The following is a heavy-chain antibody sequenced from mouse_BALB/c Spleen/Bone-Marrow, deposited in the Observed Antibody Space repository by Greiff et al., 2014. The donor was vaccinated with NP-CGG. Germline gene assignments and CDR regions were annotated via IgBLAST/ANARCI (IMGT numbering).Heavy chain of an antibody. CDR2: ISNLAYSI. V-gene: IGHV5-15*02. D-gene: IGHD1-1*01. CDR3: ARALAYGSSFDY. CDR1: GFTCSDYG. Sequence: EVKLQESGGGLVQPGGSRKLSCAASGFTCSDYGMAWVRQAPGKGPEWVAFISNLAYSIYYTDTVTGRFTISRENAKNTLYLEMSSLRSEDTAMYYCARALAYGSSFDYWGQGTTLTVSS. J-gene: IGHJ2*01.